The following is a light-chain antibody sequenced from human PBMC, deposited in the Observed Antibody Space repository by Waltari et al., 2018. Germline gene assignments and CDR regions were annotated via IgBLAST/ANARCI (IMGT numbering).Light chain of an antibody. J-gene: IGLJ3*02. Sequence: QTVVTQEPSFSVSPGGTVTLTCGLRSGSVSTPYSPSWYQQTPGQAPRPLIYSTNTRSSGVPDRISGSILGNKAALTITGAQADDESDYYCVLYMGGGILFGGGTKLTVL. CDR2: STN. CDR3: VLYMGGGIL. V-gene: IGLV8-61*01. CDR1: SGSVSTPYS.